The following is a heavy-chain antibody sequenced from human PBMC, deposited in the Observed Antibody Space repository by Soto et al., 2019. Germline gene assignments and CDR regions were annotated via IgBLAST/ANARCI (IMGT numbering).Heavy chain of an antibody. Sequence: EVQLVESGGGLVQPGGSLRLSCAASGFTVSSNYMSWVRQAPGKGLEWVSVIYSGGSTYYADSVKGRFTISRDNSKNALYVKMNSLRAEDTAVYYCARDEGSRASPPDYWGQGTLVTVSS. V-gene: IGHV3-66*01. J-gene: IGHJ4*02. CDR2: IYSGGST. CDR3: ARDEGSRASPPDY. CDR1: GFTVSSNY.